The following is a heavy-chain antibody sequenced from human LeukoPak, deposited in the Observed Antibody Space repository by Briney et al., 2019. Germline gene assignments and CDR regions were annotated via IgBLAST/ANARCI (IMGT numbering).Heavy chain of an antibody. Sequence: PETLCLTCTVSGGSISTGTYYWGWIRQPPGKGLEWIGSIYYSGSTYYNPSLKSRVTISVDTSKNRFSLKVSSVTAADTAVYYCARSLEVGGPLDYWGDGTPDRVSS. CDR3: ARSLEVGGPLDY. CDR1: GGSISTGTYY. V-gene: IGHV4-39*01. CDR2: IYYSGST. D-gene: IGHD6-19*01. J-gene: IGHJ4*01.